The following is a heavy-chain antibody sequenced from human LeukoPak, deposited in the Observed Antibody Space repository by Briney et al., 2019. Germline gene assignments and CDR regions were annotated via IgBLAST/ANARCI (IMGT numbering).Heavy chain of an antibody. CDR3: AKGGYYDFWKDGTDV. V-gene: IGHV3-23*01. Sequence: GGSLRLSCAASGFTFNSYAMSWVRQAPGKGLEWVSGISGNGGTTNCADSVKGRFTISRDNSKNTLYLQMISLRAEDTAVYYCAKGGYYDFWKDGTDVWGQGTTVTVSS. CDR1: GFTFNSYA. J-gene: IGHJ6*02. CDR2: ISGNGGTT. D-gene: IGHD3-3*01.